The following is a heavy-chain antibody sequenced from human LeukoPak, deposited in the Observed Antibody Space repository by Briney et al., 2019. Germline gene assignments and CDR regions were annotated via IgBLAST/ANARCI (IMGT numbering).Heavy chain of an antibody. CDR3: ASRNLIAAAGPNTYYYYYYMDV. CDR2: IIPIFGTA. J-gene: IGHJ6*03. D-gene: IGHD6-13*01. CDR1: GGTFSSYA. Sequence: SVKVSCKASGGTFSSYAISWVRRAPGQGLEWMGGIIPIFGTANYAQKFQGRVTITADKSTSTAYMELSSLRSEDTAVYYCASRNLIAAAGPNTYYYYYYMDVWGQGTLVTVSS. V-gene: IGHV1-69*06.